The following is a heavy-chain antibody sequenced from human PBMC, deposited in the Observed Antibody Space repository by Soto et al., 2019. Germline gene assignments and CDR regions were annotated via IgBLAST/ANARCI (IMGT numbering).Heavy chain of an antibody. D-gene: IGHD3-10*01. CDR3: AKDMVPGWAQQGHPTNYYYGMDV. V-gene: IGHV3-30*18. CDR1: GFTFSSYG. Sequence: QVQLVESGGGVVQPGRSLRLSCAASGFTFSSYGMHWVRQAPGKGLEWVAVISYDGSNKYYADSVKGRFTISRDNSKNTLYLQMNSLRAEDTAVYYCAKDMVPGWAQQGHPTNYYYGMDVWGQGTTVTVSS. CDR2: ISYDGSNK. J-gene: IGHJ6*02.